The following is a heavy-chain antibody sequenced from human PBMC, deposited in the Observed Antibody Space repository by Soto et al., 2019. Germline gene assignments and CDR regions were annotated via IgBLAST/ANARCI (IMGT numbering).Heavy chain of an antibody. CDR2: ISYDGSVK. J-gene: IGHJ2*01. CDR1: GFIFSNYG. CDR3: ARIPQIAVAGTRFGYFDL. V-gene: IGHV3-30*03. D-gene: IGHD6-19*01. Sequence: QVQLVESGGGVVQPGRSLRLSCAASGFIFSNYGMHWVRQAPGKGLEWVTIISYDGSVKYYADSVKGRFTISRDNSKNTLYLQMNSLRAEDTAVYYCARIPQIAVAGTRFGYFDLWGRGTLVTVSS.